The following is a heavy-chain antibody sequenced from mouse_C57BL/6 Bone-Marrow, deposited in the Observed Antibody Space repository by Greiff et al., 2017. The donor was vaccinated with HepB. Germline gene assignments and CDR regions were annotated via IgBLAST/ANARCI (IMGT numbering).Heavy chain of an antibody. V-gene: IGHV6-6*01. CDR2: IRNKANNHAT. CDR3: TRRETGRDFDY. D-gene: IGHD4-1*01. J-gene: IGHJ2*01. Sequence: EVQLVESGGGLVQPGGSMKLSCAASGFTFSDAWMDWVRQSPEKGLEWVAEIRNKANNHATYYAESVKGRFTISRDDSKSSVYLQMNSLRAEDTGIYYCTRRETGRDFDYWGQGTTLTVSS. CDR1: GFTFSDAW.